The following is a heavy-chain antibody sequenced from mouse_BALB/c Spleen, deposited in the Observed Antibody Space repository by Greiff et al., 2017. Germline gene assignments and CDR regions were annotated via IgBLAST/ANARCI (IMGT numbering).Heavy chain of an antibody. CDR1: GFTFTDYY. CDR2: IRNKANGYTT. J-gene: IGHJ1*01. CDR3: ARDLNYYGSSFYWYFDV. D-gene: IGHD1-1*01. Sequence: EVKLVESGGGLVQPGGSLRLSCATSGFTFTDYYMSWVRQPPGKALEWLGFIRNKANGYTTEYSASVKGRFTISRDNSQSILYLQMKTLRAKDSATYYCARDLNYYGSSFYWYFDVWGAGTTVTVSS. V-gene: IGHV7-3*02.